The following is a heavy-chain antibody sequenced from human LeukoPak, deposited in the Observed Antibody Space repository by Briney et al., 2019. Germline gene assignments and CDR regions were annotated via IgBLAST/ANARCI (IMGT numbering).Heavy chain of an antibody. CDR2: INPSGGST. D-gene: IGHD1-26*01. Sequence: ASVKVSCKASGYTFISYYMHWVRQAPGQGLEWMGIINPSGGSTSYAQKFQGRVTMTRDTSTSTVYMELSSLRSEDTAVYYCARSVVGANVDYWGQGTLVTVSS. CDR3: ARSVVGANVDY. V-gene: IGHV1-46*01. CDR1: GYTFISYY. J-gene: IGHJ4*02.